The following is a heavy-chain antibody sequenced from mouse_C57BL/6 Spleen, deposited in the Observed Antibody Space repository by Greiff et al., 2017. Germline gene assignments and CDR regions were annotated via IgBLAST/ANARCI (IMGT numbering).Heavy chain of an antibody. CDR1: GYTFTSYW. V-gene: IGHV1-55*01. CDR2: IYPGSGST. CDR3: ARQRAYYAMDY. Sequence: VQLQQSGAELVKPGASVKMSCKASGYTFTSYWITWVKQRPGQGLEWIGDIYPGSGSTNYNEKFKSKATLTVDTSSSTAYMQLSSLTSEDSAVYYCARQRAYYAMDYWGQGTSVTVSS. D-gene: IGHD3-3*01. J-gene: IGHJ4*01.